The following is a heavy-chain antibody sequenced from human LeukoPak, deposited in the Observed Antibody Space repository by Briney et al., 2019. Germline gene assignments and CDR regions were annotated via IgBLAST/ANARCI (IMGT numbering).Heavy chain of an antibody. V-gene: IGHV4-39*07. D-gene: IGHD2-2*01. Sequence: SETLSLTCTVSGGSLSSTGYLWGWIRQPPGKGLEWIGSIYYTGSTYYTPSLKGRVTISVETSKNQFSLRLNFVTAADTAVYYCARGRSGASQEGAKIVVPAATGWAFDIWGQGTMVTVSS. CDR3: ARGRSGASQEGAKIVVPAATGWAFDI. CDR1: GGSLSSTGYL. J-gene: IGHJ3*02. CDR2: IYYTGST.